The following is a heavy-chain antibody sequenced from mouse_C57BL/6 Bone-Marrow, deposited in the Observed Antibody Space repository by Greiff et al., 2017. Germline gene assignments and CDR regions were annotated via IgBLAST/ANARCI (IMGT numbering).Heavy chain of an antibody. CDR1: GYSFTSYY. CDR2: IYPGSGNT. Sequence: QVQLQQSGPELVKPGASVKISCKASGYSFTSYYIHWVKQRPGQGLEWIGWIYPGSGNTKYNEKFKGKATLTADTSSSTAYMQLSSLTSEDSAVYYCASGWLRRRAWFAYWGQGTLVTVSA. V-gene: IGHV1-66*01. CDR3: ASGWLRRRAWFAY. D-gene: IGHD2-2*01. J-gene: IGHJ3*01.